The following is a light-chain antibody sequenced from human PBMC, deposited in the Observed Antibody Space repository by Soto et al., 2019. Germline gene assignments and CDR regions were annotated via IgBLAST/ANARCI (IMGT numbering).Light chain of an antibody. V-gene: IGKV3-20*01. CDR1: QSVSSN. CDR2: GVS. Sequence: EIVMTQSPATLSVSPGERATLSCRASQSVSSNLAWYQQKPGQAPRLLIYGVSSRATGIPDRFSGSGSGTDFTLTISRLEPEDFAVYYCQQYGSLRTFGQGTKVDIK. CDR3: QQYGSLRT. J-gene: IGKJ1*01.